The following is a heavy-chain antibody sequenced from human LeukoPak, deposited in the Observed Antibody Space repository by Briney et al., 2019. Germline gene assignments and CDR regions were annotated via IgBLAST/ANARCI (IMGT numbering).Heavy chain of an antibody. V-gene: IGHV3-74*03. CDR1: GFTFNTYW. Sequence: GGSLRLSCAASGFTFNTYWMHWVRQAPGKGLVWVARVHREGTTTAYADSVKGRFTISRDNAKNTLYLQMTNLRAEDTAVYYCARDSDWILFDYWGRGTLVTDSS. CDR3: ARDSDWILFDY. J-gene: IGHJ4*02. D-gene: IGHD3/OR15-3a*01. CDR2: VHREGTTT.